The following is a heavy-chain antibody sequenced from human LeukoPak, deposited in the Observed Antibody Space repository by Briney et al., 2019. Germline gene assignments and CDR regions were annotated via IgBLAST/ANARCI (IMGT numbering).Heavy chain of an antibody. CDR1: GFTFSSHW. V-gene: IGHV3-7*05. CDR2: IKQGGSEK. CDR3: AREGQGNGGKGY. J-gene: IGHJ4*02. D-gene: IGHD4-23*01. Sequence: PGGSLRLSCVASGFTFSSHWMTWVRQAPGKGLEWVANIKQGGSEKHYLDSVKGRFTISRDDAKNSLYLQMSSLRADDTAVYYCAREGQGNGGKGYWGQGTRVTVSS.